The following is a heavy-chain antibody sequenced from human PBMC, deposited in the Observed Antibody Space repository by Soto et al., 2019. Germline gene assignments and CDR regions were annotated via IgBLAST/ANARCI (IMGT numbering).Heavy chain of an antibody. Sequence: ASVKVSWKASGGTFSSYAISWVRQAPGQGLEWMGGIIPIFGTANYAQKFQGRVTITAGESTSTAYIELSSLRSEDTAVYYCARGLHTPMVRFVQEYYYGMDVSGRGTTVTVS. CDR3: ARGLHTPMVRFVQEYYYGMDV. CDR1: GGTFSSYA. D-gene: IGHD5-18*01. V-gene: IGHV1-69*13. J-gene: IGHJ6*02. CDR2: IIPIFGTA.